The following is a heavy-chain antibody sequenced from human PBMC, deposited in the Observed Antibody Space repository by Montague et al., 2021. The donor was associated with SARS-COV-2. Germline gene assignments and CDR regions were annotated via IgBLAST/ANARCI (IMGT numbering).Heavy chain of an antibody. CDR3: ARGRRIAAGGTSYYGLDV. V-gene: IGHV4-4*07. Sequence: SETLSLTCTVPGGSISSYYWSWIRQPAGKGLEWIGRIYIRETATYNPSLTGRVIMSADTSKNQISLKLSSVTAADTAVYYFARGRRIAAGGTSYYGLDVWGQGTTVTVSS. CDR2: IYIRETA. J-gene: IGHJ6*02. D-gene: IGHD6-13*01. CDR1: GGSISSYY.